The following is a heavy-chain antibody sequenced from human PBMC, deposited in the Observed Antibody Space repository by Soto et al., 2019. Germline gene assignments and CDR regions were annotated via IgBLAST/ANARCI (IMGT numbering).Heavy chain of an antibody. V-gene: IGHV1-8*01. CDR2: MNPNSGNT. CDR1: GYTFTSYD. Sequence: QVQLVQSGAEVKKPGASVKVSCKASGYTFTSYDINWVRQATGQGLEWMGWMNPNSGNTGYAQKFQGRVTITRNTSISTAYMELSSLRSEDTAVYYCARGRFLEWLLSWNYYYYGMDVWGQGTTVTVSS. J-gene: IGHJ6*02. CDR3: ARGRFLEWLLSWNYYYYGMDV. D-gene: IGHD3-3*01.